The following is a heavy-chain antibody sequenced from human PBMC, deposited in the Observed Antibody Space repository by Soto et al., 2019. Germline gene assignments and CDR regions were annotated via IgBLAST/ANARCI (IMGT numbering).Heavy chain of an antibody. J-gene: IGHJ4*02. V-gene: IGHV3-30-3*01. CDR3: ARPYYDILTGYYKDLFDY. Sequence: QVQLVESGGGVVQPGRSPRLSCAASGFTFSSYAMHWVRQAPGKGLEWVAVISYDGSNKYYADSVKGRFTISRDNSKNTLYLQMNSLRAEDTAVYYCARPYYDILTGYYKDLFDYWGQGTLVTVSS. D-gene: IGHD3-9*01. CDR1: GFTFSSYA. CDR2: ISYDGSNK.